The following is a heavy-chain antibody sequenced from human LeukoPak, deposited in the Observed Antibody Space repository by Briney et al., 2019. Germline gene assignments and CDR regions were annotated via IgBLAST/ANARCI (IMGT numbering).Heavy chain of an antibody. V-gene: IGHV3-30-3*01. CDR2: VSYDESYR. D-gene: IGHD1-26*01. CDR3: ARVQWELLYPDY. J-gene: IGHJ4*02. CDR1: GFTFSSYA. Sequence: GSLRLFFAAPGFTFSSYAMHWVRQAPGKGLEWVALVSYDESYRYYADSVKGRFTISRDNSKNTLYLQMNSLRADDTAVYYCARVQWELLYPDYWGQGTLVTVSS.